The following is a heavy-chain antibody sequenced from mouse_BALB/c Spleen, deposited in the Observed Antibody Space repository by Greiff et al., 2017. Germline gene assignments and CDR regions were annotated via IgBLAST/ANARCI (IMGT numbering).Heavy chain of an antibody. CDR1: GFSLTSYG. CDR2: IWAGGST. Sequence: QVQLKESGPGLVAPSQSLSITCTVSGFSLTSYGVHWVRQPPGKGLEWLGVIWAGGSTNYNSALMSRLSISKDNSKSQVFLKMNSLQTDDTAMYYCARAGGWLLRNAMDYWGQGTSVTVSS. CDR3: ARAGGWLLRNAMDY. D-gene: IGHD2-3*01. V-gene: IGHV2-9*02. J-gene: IGHJ4*01.